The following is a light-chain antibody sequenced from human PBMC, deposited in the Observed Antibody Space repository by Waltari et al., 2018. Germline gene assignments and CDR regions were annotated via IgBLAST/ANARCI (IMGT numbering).Light chain of an antibody. Sequence: DIQMTQSPSTLSAYVGDTVTITCRASQSVSWLAWYQQKPGEAPKLLIYEASTLERGVPSRFSGRGSGTEFTLTISSLQPDDFATFFCQQYDTYSPHSFGQGTKLEIK. CDR1: QSVSW. CDR3: QQYDTYSPHS. J-gene: IGKJ2*03. V-gene: IGKV1-5*03. CDR2: EAS.